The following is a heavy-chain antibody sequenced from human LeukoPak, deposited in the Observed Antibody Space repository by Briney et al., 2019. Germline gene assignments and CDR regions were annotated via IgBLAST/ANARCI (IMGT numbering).Heavy chain of an antibody. J-gene: IGHJ4*02. CDR1: GFTFSSYA. CDR3: AKLRDFFDSSGQFDY. Sequence: GGSLRLSCAASGFTFSSYAMSWVRQAPGKGLEWVSATSGSGDGTFYADSVKGRFTISRDNSKNTLYLQMNSLRAEDTAIYYCAKLRDFFDSSGQFDYWGQGTLVTVSS. V-gene: IGHV3-23*01. CDR2: TSGSGDGT. D-gene: IGHD3-22*01.